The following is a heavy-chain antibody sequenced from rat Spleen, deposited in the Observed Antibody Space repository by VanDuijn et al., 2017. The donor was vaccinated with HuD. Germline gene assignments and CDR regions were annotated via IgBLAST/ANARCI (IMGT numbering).Heavy chain of an antibody. CDR3: ARHGGLRNWFAY. Sequence: EVHLVESGGGLVQPGRSLKLSCAASGFTFSNYDMAWVRQAPTKGLEWIASISSDGDNTYYRDSVKGRFTISRDNAKNTQYLQMDSLRSEDTATYYCARHGGLRNWFAYCGQGTLVTVSS. V-gene: IGHV5S23*01. J-gene: IGHJ3*01. CDR1: GFTFSNYD. D-gene: IGHD1-11*01. CDR2: ISSDGDNT.